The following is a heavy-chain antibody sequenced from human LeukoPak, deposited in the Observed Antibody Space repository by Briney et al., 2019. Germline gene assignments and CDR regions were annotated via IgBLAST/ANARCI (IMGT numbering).Heavy chain of an antibody. CDR2: INHSGST. J-gene: IGHJ5*02. D-gene: IGHD1-26*01. Sequence: PSETLSLTCAVYGGSFSGYYWSWIRQPPGKGLEWIGEINHSGSTNYNPSLKGRVTISINTSKSQFSLKLTSVTAADTALYYCARGVGSSESNWFDPWGQGTLATVSS. CDR1: GGSFSGYY. V-gene: IGHV4-34*01. CDR3: ARGVGSSESNWFDP.